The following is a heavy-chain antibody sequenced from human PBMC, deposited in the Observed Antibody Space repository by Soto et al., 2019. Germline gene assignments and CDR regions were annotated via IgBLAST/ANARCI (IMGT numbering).Heavy chain of an antibody. D-gene: IGHD6-19*01. V-gene: IGHV3-7*04. CDR2: IKQDGSEQ. Sequence: EVQMVEAGGGLVQPGGSLRLSCAASGFTFSSYWMSWVRQAPGKGLEWVANIKQDGSEQFYVGSVKGRFTISRDNAKNSQYLQMNSLRVEDMAVYYCAGGSGWLQTDWGQGTLVTVSS. CDR1: GFTFSSYW. J-gene: IGHJ4*02. CDR3: AGGSGWLQTD.